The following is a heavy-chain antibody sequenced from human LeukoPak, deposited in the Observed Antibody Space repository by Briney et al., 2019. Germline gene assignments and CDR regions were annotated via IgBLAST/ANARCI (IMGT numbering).Heavy chain of an antibody. CDR2: ISSSGTTT. D-gene: IGHD6-19*01. V-gene: IGHV3-11*04. J-gene: IGHJ4*02. CDR1: GFTFSDYQ. Sequence: GGSLRLSCAASGFTFSDYQMTWIRQAPGKGLDWISYISSSGTTTYYADSVKGRFTISRDNAKNSLSLQMNNLRAEDTAVYYCARDRDNVAGTRGYFNYWGQGTLVTVSS. CDR3: ARDRDNVAGTRGYFNY.